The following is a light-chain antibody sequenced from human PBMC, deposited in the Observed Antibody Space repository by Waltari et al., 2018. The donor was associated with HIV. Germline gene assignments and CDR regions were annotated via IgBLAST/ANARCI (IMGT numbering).Light chain of an antibody. J-gene: IGKJ4*01. CDR2: DAS. CDR3: QQYDYLPNLT. V-gene: IGKV1-33*01. Sequence: DIQMTQSPSSLSASVGERVTITSQASQDISNYLNWYQQKPGKAPKLLIYDASTLETGVPSRFSASGSGTHFTFTISSLQPEDIATYYCQQYDYLPNLTFGGGTKVEIK. CDR1: QDISNY.